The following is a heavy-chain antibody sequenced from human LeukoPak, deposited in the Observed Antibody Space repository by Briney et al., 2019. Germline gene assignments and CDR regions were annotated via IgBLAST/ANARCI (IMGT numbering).Heavy chain of an antibody. V-gene: IGHV3-23*01. J-gene: IGHJ3*02. CDR2: ISGSGGST. CDR1: GFTFSSYA. D-gene: IGHD3-22*01. CDR3: AKDREAMIVVAWALRGNAFDI. Sequence: GGSLRLSCAASGFTFSSYAMSWVRQAPGKGLEWVSAISGSGGSTYYADSVKGRFTISRDNSKNTLYLQMNSLRAEDTAVYYCAKDREAMIVVAWALRGNAFDIWGQGTMVTVSS.